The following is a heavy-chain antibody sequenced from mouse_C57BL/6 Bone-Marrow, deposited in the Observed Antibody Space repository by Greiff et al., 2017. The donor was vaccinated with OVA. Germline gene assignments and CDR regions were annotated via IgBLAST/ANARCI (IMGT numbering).Heavy chain of an antibody. D-gene: IGHD1-1*01. CDR2: INPNYGTT. J-gene: IGHJ1*03. Sequence: EVKLMESGPELVKPGASVKISCKASGYSFTDYNMNWVKQSNGKSLEWIGVINPNYGTTSYNQKFKGKATLTVDQSSSTAYMQLNSLTSEDSAVYYCARTGGSSLYWYFDVWGTGTTVTVSS. CDR3: ARTGGSSLYWYFDV. V-gene: IGHV1-39*01. CDR1: GYSFTDYN.